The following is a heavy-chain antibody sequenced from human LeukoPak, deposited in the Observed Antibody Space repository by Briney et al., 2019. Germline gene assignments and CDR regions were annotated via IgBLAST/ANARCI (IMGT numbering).Heavy chain of an antibody. CDR3: ARDSSNDFWSGYYGAAFDY. CDR2: ISSSSYI. Sequence: GGSLRLSCAASGFTFSSYSMNWVRQAPGKGLEWVSSISSSSYIYYADSVKGRFTISRDNAKNSLYLQMNSLRAEDTAVYYCARDSSNDFWSGYYGAAFDYWGQGTLVTVSS. V-gene: IGHV3-21*01. CDR1: GFTFSSYS. J-gene: IGHJ4*02. D-gene: IGHD3-3*01.